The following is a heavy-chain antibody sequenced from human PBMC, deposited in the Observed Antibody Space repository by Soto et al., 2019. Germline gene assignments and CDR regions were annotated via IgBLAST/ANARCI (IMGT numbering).Heavy chain of an antibody. V-gene: IGHV4-34*01. CDR1: GGSFSGYY. Sequence: SETLSLTCAVYGGSFSGYYWSWIRQPPGKGLEWIGEINHSGSTNYNPSLKSRVTISVDTSKNQFSLKLSSVTAADTAVYYCARVGGSSWYTYYYYYYGMDVWGQGTTVTVSS. J-gene: IGHJ6*02. CDR3: ARVGGSSWYTYYYYYYGMDV. CDR2: INHSGST. D-gene: IGHD6-13*01.